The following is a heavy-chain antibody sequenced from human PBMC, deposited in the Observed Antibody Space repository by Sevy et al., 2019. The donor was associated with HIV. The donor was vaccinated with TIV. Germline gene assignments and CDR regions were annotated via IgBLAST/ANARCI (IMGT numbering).Heavy chain of an antibody. D-gene: IGHD6-19*01. J-gene: IGHJ4*02. V-gene: IGHV3-21*01. CDR1: GFTFSSYS. Sequence: GGSLRLSCAASGFTFSSYSMNWVRQAPGKGLEWVSSISSSSSYIYYADSVKGRFTISRDNAKNSLYLQMNSLRAEDTAVYYCARVKSVRETHRYSSGWYPTDYWGQGTLVTVSS. CDR3: ARVKSVRETHRYSSGWYPTDY. CDR2: ISSSSSYI.